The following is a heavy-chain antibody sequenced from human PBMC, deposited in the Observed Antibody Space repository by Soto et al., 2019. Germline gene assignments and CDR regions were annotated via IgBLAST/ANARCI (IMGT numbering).Heavy chain of an antibody. V-gene: IGHV4-59*08. CDR3: ARHSRDIVATNYYFDY. Sequence: SETLSLTWTVAGGYISGYCWSWIRQPPGKGLEWIGYIYYSGSTNYNPSLKSRVTISVDTSKNQFSLKLSSVTAADTAVYYCARHSRDIVATNYYFDYWGQGTLVTVSS. J-gene: IGHJ4*02. CDR1: GGYISGYC. D-gene: IGHD5-12*01. CDR2: IYYSGST.